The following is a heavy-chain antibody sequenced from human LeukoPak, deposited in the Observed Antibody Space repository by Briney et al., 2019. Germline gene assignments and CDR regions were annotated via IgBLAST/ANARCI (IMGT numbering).Heavy chain of an antibody. V-gene: IGHV3-20*04. D-gene: IGHD3-22*01. Sequence: PGGSLRLSCTASGFIFDNYGMSWVRQAPGKGLGWVSGINWNGAGTGYADSVKGRFTISRDKAKNSLYLQMNSLRAEDTALYYCARVTVYYDSSGYFDYWGQGTLSPSPQ. J-gene: IGHJ4*02. CDR2: INWNGAGT. CDR3: ARVTVYYDSSGYFDY. CDR1: GFIFDNYG.